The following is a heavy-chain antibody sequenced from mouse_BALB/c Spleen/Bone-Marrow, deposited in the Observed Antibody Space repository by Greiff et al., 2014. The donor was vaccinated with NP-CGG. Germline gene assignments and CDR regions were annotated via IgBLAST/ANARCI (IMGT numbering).Heavy chain of an antibody. V-gene: IGHV5-6*02. Sequence: EVKLVESRGDLVKPGGCLKLSCAASGFTFSSYGMSWVRQTPDKRLEWVATISSGGSYTYYPDSVKGRFTISRDNAKNTLYLQMNSLKSEYTAMYYCARRRNRDVKRSFDVWGAGTTVTVSS. CDR2: ISSGGSYT. CDR3: ARRRNRDVKRSFDV. J-gene: IGHJ1*01. D-gene: IGHD4-1*01. CDR1: GFTFSSYG.